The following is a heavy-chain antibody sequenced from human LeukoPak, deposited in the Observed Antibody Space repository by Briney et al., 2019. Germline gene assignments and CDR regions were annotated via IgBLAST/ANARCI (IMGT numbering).Heavy chain of an antibody. Sequence: PGGSLRLSCAASGFTFSTYGMHWVRQAPGKGLEWVAFIRYDGNNKYYADFVKARFTISRDNSKNTLFLQMNSLRAEDTAVYYCAKEGVVLPPAPGRGGGSCYFFDYWGQGTLVTVSS. V-gene: IGHV3-30*02. D-gene: IGHD2-15*01. CDR1: GFTFSTYG. CDR3: AKEGVVLPPAPGRGGGSCYFFDY. CDR2: IRYDGNNK. J-gene: IGHJ4*02.